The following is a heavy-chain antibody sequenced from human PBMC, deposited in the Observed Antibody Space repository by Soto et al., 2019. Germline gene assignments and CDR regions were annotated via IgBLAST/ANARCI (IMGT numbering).Heavy chain of an antibody. CDR2: INSDGSST. J-gene: IGHJ4*02. D-gene: IGHD4-17*01. CDR3: ALSYTVPTDY. CDR1: GLTFSSYW. Sequence: GGSLRPSCAASGLTFSSYWMHWVRQAPGKGLVWVSRINSDGSSTNYADSVKGRFTISRDNAKNTLYLQMNSLRAEDPAVYYCALSYTVPTDYWGQGTLVTVS. V-gene: IGHV3-74*01.